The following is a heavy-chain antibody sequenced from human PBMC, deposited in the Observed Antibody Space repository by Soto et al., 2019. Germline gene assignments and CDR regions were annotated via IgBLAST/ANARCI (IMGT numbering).Heavy chain of an antibody. CDR1: GGTFSSYA. Sequence: SVKVSCKASGGTFSSYAISWVRQAPGQGLEWMGGIIPIFGTANYAQKFQGRVTITADESTSTAYMGLSSLRSEDTAVYYCARVLLTTPLYYYYYGMDVWGQGTTVTVSS. V-gene: IGHV1-69*13. D-gene: IGHD4-4*01. J-gene: IGHJ6*02. CDR3: ARVLLTTPLYYYYYGMDV. CDR2: IIPIFGTA.